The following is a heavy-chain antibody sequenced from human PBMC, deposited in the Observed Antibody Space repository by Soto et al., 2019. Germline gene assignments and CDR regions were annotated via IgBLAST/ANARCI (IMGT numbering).Heavy chain of an antibody. J-gene: IGHJ3*02. D-gene: IGHD6-19*01. CDR1: GFTFSSYS. CDR2: ISSSSSYI. V-gene: IGHV3-21*01. CDR3: ARVTDSSGWYARGAFDI. Sequence: EVQLVESGGGLVKPGGSLRLSCAASGFTFSSYSMNWVRQAPGKGLEWVSSISSSSSYIYYADSVKGRFTISRDNAKNSLYLQMNSLRAEDTAVYYCARVTDSSGWYARGAFDIWGQGTMVTVSS.